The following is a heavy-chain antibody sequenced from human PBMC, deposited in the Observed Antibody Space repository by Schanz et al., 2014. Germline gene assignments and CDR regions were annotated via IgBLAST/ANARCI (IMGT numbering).Heavy chain of an antibody. J-gene: IGHJ4*02. CDR3: ARDGDFDY. V-gene: IGHV3-66*01. CDR2: TYSGGST. CDR1: GFTFSDYY. Sequence: VYLVESGGDLVKPGGSLRLSCAASGFTFSDYYMAWIRQAPGKGLEWVSITYSGGSTYYADSVKGRFTISRDNSKNTLFLQMSSLRAEDTAVYYCARDGDFDYWGQGTLVTVSS.